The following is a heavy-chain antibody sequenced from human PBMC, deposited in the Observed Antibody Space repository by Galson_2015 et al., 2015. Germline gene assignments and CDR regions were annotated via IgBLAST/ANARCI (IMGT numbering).Heavy chain of an antibody. Sequence: SLRLSCAASGFTFASYAMPWFLPAPGKGLEWVSGISWNSGSIGYADSVKGRFTISRDNAKNSLYLQMNSLRAEDTALYYCAKDIGYYGSGSWWVDGGQGTLVTVSS. J-gene: IGHJ4*02. CDR2: ISWNSGSI. V-gene: IGHV3-9*01. CDR1: GFTFASYA. D-gene: IGHD3-10*01. CDR3: AKDIGYYGSGSWWVD.